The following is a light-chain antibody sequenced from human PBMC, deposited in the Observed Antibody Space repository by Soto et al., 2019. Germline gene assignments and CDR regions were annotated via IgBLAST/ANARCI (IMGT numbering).Light chain of an antibody. CDR2: GHN. V-gene: IGLV6-57*04. CDR3: QSYDSSFVL. Sequence: NFMLTQPHSVSESPGARVTISCTRPGGGIASNNFQWYQQRPGGAPPIVFYGHNQRPSGAPDRFSGSTDGSSNSASLTISGLQTEDEADYYCQSYDSSFVLFGGGTKLTVL. J-gene: IGLJ2*01. CDR1: GGGIASNN.